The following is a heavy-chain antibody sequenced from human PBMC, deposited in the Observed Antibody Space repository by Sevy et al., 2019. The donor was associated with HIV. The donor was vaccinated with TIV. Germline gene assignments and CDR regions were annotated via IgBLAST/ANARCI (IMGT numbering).Heavy chain of an antibody. D-gene: IGHD2-2*02. Sequence: SETLSLTCTVSGGSISSSSYYWGWIRQPPGKGLEWIGSIYYSGSTYYNPSLKSRVTISVDTSKNQFSLKLSSVTAADTAVYYCASGNIVVVPAAIVNWFDPWGQEPWSPSPQ. CDR2: IYYSGST. V-gene: IGHV4-39*01. J-gene: IGHJ5*02. CDR1: GGSISSSSYY. CDR3: ASGNIVVVPAAIVNWFDP.